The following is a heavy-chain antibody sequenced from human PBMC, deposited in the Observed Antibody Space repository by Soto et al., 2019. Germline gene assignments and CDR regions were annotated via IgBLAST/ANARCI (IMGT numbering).Heavy chain of an antibody. J-gene: IGHJ6*02. D-gene: IGHD3-22*01. V-gene: IGHV3-33*01. Sequence: GGSLRLSCAASGFTFSSYGMHWVRQAPGKGLEWVAVIWYDGSNKYYADSVKGRFTISRDNSKNTLYLQMNSLRAEDTAVYYCARELYYYDSSGYGSYGMDVWGQGTTVTVSS. CDR3: ARELYYYDSSGYGSYGMDV. CDR2: IWYDGSNK. CDR1: GFTFSSYG.